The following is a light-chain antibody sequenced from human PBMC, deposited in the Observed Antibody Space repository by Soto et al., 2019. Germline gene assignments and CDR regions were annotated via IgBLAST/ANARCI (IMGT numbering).Light chain of an antibody. CDR2: LNSDGSH. CDR3: QTWGTGIAV. V-gene: IGLV4-69*01. J-gene: IGLJ7*01. Sequence: QLVLTQSPSASASLGAAVKLTCTLSSWHISYAIAWHQQQPEKGPRYLMKLNSDGSHSKGDGIPDRFSGSSSGAERYLTISSLQSEDEADYYGQTWGTGIAVFGGGAQLPVL. CDR1: SWHISYA.